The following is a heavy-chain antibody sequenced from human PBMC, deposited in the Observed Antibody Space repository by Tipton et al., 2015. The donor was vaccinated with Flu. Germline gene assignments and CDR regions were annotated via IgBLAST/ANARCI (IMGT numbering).Heavy chain of an antibody. Sequence: QLVQSGAEVKKPGASVKVSCKASGYTFTGYYMHWVRQAPGQGLEWMGRINPNSGGTNYAQKFQGRVTMTRDTSISTPYMELSRLRSDDTAVYYCARVMIADQYYYYGMDVWGQGTTVTVSS. J-gene: IGHJ6*02. CDR2: INPNSGGT. D-gene: IGHD2-8*01. CDR1: GYTFTGYY. CDR3: ARVMIADQYYYYGMDV. V-gene: IGHV1-2*06.